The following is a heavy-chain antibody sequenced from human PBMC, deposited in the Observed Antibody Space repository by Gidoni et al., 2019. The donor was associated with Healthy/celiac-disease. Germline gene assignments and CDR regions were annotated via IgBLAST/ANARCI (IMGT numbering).Heavy chain of an antibody. CDR1: GFTVSSNY. D-gene: IGHD3-16*02. V-gene: IGHV3-53*01. CDR2: IYSGGST. J-gene: IGHJ4*02. Sequence: EVQLVESGGGLIQPGGSLRLSCAASGFTVSSNYMSWVRQAPGKGLEWVSVIYSGGSTYYADSVKGRFTISRDNSKNTLYLQMNSLRAEDTAVYYCARSRYRRIGAGLDYWGQGTLVTVSS. CDR3: ARSRYRRIGAGLDY.